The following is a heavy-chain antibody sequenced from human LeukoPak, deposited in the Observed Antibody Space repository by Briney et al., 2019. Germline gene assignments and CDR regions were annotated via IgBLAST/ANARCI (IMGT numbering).Heavy chain of an antibody. D-gene: IGHD6-13*01. CDR3: ARDGRIARLPRDWFDP. Sequence: ASVKVSCKASGYTFTGYYMHWVRQAPGQGLEWMGWVNPNSGCTNYAQTFHGRVTMTRDTSISTAYMELSRLRSDDTAVYYCARDGRIARLPRDWFDPWGQGTLVTVSS. V-gene: IGHV1-2*02. CDR1: GYTFTGYY. J-gene: IGHJ5*02. CDR2: VNPNSGCT.